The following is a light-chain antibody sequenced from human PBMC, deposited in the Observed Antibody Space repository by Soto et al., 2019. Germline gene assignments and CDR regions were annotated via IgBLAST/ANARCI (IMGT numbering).Light chain of an antibody. Sequence: ALTQPRSVSGSPGQSVTISCTGTSSDVGGYNYVSWYQQHPGKAPKLMIYDVSKRPSGVPDRFSGSKSGNTASLTISGLQAEDEADYYCSSYAGSYTYVFATGTKVTVL. CDR2: DVS. CDR3: SSYAGSYTYV. CDR1: SSDVGGYNY. V-gene: IGLV2-11*01. J-gene: IGLJ1*01.